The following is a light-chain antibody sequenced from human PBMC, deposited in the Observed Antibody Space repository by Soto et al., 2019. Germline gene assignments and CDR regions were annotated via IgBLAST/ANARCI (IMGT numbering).Light chain of an antibody. J-gene: IGKJ1*01. V-gene: IGKV1-17*01. CDR1: QGISNY. Sequence: DIQMTQSPSSLSASVGDRVTITCRASQGISNYLAWYQQKPGKAPRLLIYAASNLHTGVPFRFSGRGSGIEFTLTISSLQPEDFATYFCLQHNGFPRTFGQGTKVEI. CDR2: AAS. CDR3: LQHNGFPRT.